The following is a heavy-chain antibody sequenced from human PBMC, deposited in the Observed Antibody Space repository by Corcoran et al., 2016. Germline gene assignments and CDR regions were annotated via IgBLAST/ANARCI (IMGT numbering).Heavy chain of an antibody. V-gene: IGHV4-38-2*02. CDR3: ASTQTDYFDY. CDR2: IYHSGST. Sequence: QVQLQESGPGLVKPSETRSLTCTVSGYSISSGYYWGWIRQPPGKGLEWIGSIYHSGSTYYNPSLKSRVTISVDTSKNQFSLKLSSVSAADTAGYYCASTQTDYFDYWGQGTLVTVPS. CDR1: GYSISSGYY. J-gene: IGHJ4*02.